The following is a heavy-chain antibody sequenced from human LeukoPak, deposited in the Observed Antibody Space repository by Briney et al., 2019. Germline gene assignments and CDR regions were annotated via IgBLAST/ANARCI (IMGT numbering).Heavy chain of an antibody. CDR1: GFTVSSNY. J-gene: IGHJ4*02. CDR2: IYSGGST. CDR3: ARKSYGDYAPLEY. D-gene: IGHD4-17*01. Sequence: GGSLRLSCAASGFTVSSNYMSWVRQAPGKGLEWVSVIYSGGSTYYADYVKGGFTISSGNSKNTLYHQINSLRAEDTAVYYCARKSYGDYAPLEYWGQGTLVTVSS. V-gene: IGHV3-53*01.